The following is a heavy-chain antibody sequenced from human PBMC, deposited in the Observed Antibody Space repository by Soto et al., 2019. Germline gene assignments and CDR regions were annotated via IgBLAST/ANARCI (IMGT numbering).Heavy chain of an antibody. D-gene: IGHD2-15*01. Sequence: GGSLRLSCAASGFTFSDYYMSWIRQAPGKGLGWVSYISSNGSTIYYADSVKGRFTISRDNAKNSLYLQMNSLRAEDTAVYYCARDAGDCSGGSCYDYFDYWGQGTLVTVSS. CDR2: ISSNGSTI. CDR3: ARDAGDCSGGSCYDYFDY. V-gene: IGHV3-11*01. J-gene: IGHJ4*02. CDR1: GFTFSDYY.